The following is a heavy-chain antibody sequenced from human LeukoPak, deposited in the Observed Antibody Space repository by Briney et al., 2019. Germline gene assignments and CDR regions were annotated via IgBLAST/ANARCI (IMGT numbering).Heavy chain of an antibody. CDR1: GYTFTRYA. J-gene: IGHJ4*02. CDR2: ISGYNGNT. CDR3: ARDLRSYEY. V-gene: IGHV1-18*01. Sequence: GASVKVSCKASGYTFTRYAISWVRQAPGQGLEWMGWISGYNGNTNYAQKLQGRVTMTTDTFTSTAYMELRSLRSDDTAVYYCARDLRSYEYWGQGTLVTVSS.